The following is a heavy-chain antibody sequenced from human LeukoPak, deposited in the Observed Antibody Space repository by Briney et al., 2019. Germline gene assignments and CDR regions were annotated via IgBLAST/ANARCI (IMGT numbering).Heavy chain of an antibody. CDR2: IKSKTDGGTT. Sequence: GGSLRLSCAASGFTFSNAWMSWVRQAPGKGLEWVGRIKSKTDGGTTDYAAPVKGRSTISRDDSKNTLYLQMNSLKTEDTAVYYCTSSIAAAPFFDYWGQGTLVTVSS. CDR1: GFTFSNAW. D-gene: IGHD6-13*01. CDR3: TSSIAAAPFFDY. J-gene: IGHJ4*02. V-gene: IGHV3-15*01.